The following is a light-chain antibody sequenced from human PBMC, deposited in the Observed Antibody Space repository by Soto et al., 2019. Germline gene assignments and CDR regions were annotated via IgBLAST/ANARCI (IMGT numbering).Light chain of an antibody. CDR1: QDIRNY. Sequence: DIQMTQSPPSLSASVGDRVTITCQASQDIRNYLNWYQQKPGKAPKLLIYDASNLETGVPSRFSGSGSETDFTFTISSLQPEDIATYYCQQYDNLPMYTFGQGTKLEIK. J-gene: IGKJ2*01. CDR2: DAS. V-gene: IGKV1-33*01. CDR3: QQYDNLPMYT.